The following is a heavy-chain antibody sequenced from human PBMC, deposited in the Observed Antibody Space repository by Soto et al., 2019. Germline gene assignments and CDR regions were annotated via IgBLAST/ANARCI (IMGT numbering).Heavy chain of an antibody. J-gene: IGHJ4*02. V-gene: IGHV3-23*01. Sequence: EVQLLESGGGLVQPGGSLRLSCAASVFTFSNFGLSWVRQAPGKGPQWVSSILGNGGATFYADSVKGRFTISRDNFKNTLYLQMSGLRADDSAVYHCAKDHSISPEGVWGFDFWGRGTLVSVSS. CDR1: VFTFSNFG. CDR2: ILGNGGAT. CDR3: AKDHSISPEGVWGFDF. D-gene: IGHD6-13*01.